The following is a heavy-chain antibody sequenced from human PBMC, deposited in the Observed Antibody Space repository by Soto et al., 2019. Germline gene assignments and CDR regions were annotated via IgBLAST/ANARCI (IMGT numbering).Heavy chain of an antibody. CDR1: GYTFTIYG. CDR3: ARGANDYGDYYYFDY. Sequence: QVQLVQSGAEVKQPGASVKVSCKASGYTFTIYGISWVRQAPGQGLEWMGWISTYKGNTIYARKLQGRVTMTTDTSTSTAYMELRSLRSDDTAVYYCARGANDYGDYYYFDYWGQGTLVTVSS. CDR2: ISTYKGNT. J-gene: IGHJ4*02. V-gene: IGHV1-18*01. D-gene: IGHD4-17*01.